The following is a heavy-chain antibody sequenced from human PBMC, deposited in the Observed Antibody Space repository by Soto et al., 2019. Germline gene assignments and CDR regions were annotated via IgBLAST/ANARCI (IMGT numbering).Heavy chain of an antibody. V-gene: IGHV3-73*01. D-gene: IGHD1-1*01. Sequence: PGGSLRISCAASGFTFCGSAMHGVRQASGKGLEWVGRIRSKANSYATAYAASVKGRFTISRDDSKNTAYLQMNSLKTEDTAVYYCTRHSGQLELDAFDIWGQGTMVTVSS. CDR2: IRSKANSYAT. CDR1: GFTFCGSA. CDR3: TRHSGQLELDAFDI. J-gene: IGHJ3*02.